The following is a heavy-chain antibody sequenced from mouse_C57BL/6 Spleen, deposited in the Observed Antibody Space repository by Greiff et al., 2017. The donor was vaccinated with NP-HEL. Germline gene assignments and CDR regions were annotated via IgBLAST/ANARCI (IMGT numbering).Heavy chain of an antibody. CDR3: AIDCGNPRAY. CDR1: GYTFTSYW. D-gene: IGHD2-1*01. CDR2: IPPSASDT. V-gene: IGHV1-74*01. J-gene: IGHJ3*01. Sequence: VQLQQPGAELVKPGASVKVSCKASGYTFTSYWMHWVKQRPGQGLEWIGRIPPSASDTTYNPKFKGKATLTVDKSSSTAYMQLSSLTSEDSAVYYCAIDCGNPRAYWGQGTLVTVSA.